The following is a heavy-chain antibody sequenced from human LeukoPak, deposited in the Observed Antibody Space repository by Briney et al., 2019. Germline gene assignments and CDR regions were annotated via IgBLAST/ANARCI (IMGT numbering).Heavy chain of an antibody. Sequence: VASVKVSCKASGGTFSSFAISWVRQGPGQGLEWMGRIIPVFGEPNYAQKFQGRVTIIADTSTSTAYMELSSLRSEDTALYYCVGGNPLVDWGQGTLITVSS. CDR2: IIPVFGEP. CDR1: GGTFSSFA. V-gene: IGHV1-69*04. CDR3: VGGNPLVD. J-gene: IGHJ4*02. D-gene: IGHD4-23*01.